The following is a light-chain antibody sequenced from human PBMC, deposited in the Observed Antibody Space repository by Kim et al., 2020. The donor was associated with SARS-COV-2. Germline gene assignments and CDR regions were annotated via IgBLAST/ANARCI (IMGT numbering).Light chain of an antibody. Sequence: PAESATLSCRSRHNVDSNLAWYQQTPGQPPRLLIDDAAISAAGIPDRFSGSGSGTDFTLTIGSLAPEDFAIYYCQQRGSWPPALTFGGGTKVDIK. CDR1: HNVDSN. CDR3: QQRGSWPPALT. V-gene: IGKV3-11*01. J-gene: IGKJ4*01. CDR2: DAA.